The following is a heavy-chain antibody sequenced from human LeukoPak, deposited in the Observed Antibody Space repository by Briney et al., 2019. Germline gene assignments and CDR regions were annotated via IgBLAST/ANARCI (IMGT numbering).Heavy chain of an antibody. J-gene: IGHJ2*01. V-gene: IGHV4-59*01. CDR3: ARESGDYGTTLYFDL. CDR1: GGSISSYY. CDR2: IYYSGST. D-gene: IGHD4-17*01. Sequence: SETLSLTCTVSGGSISSYYWSWIRQPPGKGLEWIGYIYYSGSTNYNPSLKSRVTISVDTSKNQFSLKLSSVTAADTAVYYCARESGDYGTTLYFDLWGRGTLVTVSS.